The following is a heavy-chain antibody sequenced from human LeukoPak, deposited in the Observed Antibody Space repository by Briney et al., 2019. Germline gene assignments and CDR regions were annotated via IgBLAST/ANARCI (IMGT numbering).Heavy chain of an antibody. CDR2: VDHTGST. Sequence: SETLSLTCTVSDDSITMYYWTWIRQPPGKGLEWIGYVDHTGSTNFNPSLNGRVSISRDTSNNLFSLRLRSVTAADTAVYFCARGRVSSSTWYSTYYYYFYMDVWGKGTTVTVSS. CDR1: DDSITMYY. CDR3: ARGRVSSSTWYSTYYYYFYMDV. J-gene: IGHJ6*03. D-gene: IGHD1-1*01. V-gene: IGHV4-59*01.